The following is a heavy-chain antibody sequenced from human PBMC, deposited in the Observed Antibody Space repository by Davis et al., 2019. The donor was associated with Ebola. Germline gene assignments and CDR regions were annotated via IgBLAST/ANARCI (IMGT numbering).Heavy chain of an antibody. V-gene: IGHV3-21*01. CDR2: ISSSSSYI. CDR3: AREQGRVGDY. D-gene: IGHD2-2*01. CDR1: GFTFDDYA. J-gene: IGHJ4*02. Sequence: GESLKISCAASGFTFDDYAMNWVRQAPGKGLEWVSSISSSSSYIYYADSVKDRFTISRDNAKNSLYLQMNSLRAEDTAVYYCAREQGRVGDYWGQGTLVTVSS.